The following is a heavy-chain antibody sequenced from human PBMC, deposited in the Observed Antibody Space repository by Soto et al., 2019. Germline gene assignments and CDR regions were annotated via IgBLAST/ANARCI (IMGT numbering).Heavy chain of an antibody. D-gene: IGHD2-15*01. J-gene: IGHJ6*02. CDR3: ASGYCSGGSCSRYGMDV. V-gene: IGHV5-51*01. CDR1: GYSFTSYW. CDR2: IYPGDSDT. Sequence: GESLKISCKGSGYSFTSYWIGWVRQMPGKGLEWMGIIYPGDSDTRYSPSFQGQVTISADKSISTAYLHWSSLKASDTAMYYCASGYCSGGSCSRYGMDVWGQGTTVTVSS.